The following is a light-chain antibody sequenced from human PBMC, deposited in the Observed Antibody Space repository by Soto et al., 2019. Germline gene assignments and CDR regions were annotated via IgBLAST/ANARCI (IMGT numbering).Light chain of an antibody. Sequence: SYELTQPPSVSVAPGQTAKIICGGNNIGSKSVHWYQQKPGQAPVLVDCDDDDRPSGIPKRFSGFNSGNMATLTISRVEAGDEADYYCQVWDSSSDHWVFGGGTKVTVL. CDR3: QVWDSSSDHWV. J-gene: IGLJ3*02. V-gene: IGLV3-21*02. CDR1: NIGSKS. CDR2: DDD.